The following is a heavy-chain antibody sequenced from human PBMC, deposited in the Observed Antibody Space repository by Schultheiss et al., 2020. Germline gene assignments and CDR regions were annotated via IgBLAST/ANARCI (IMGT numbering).Heavy chain of an antibody. J-gene: IGHJ4*02. Sequence: GSLRLSCTVSGGSISSYYWSWIRQPAGKGLEWIGYIYYSGSTNYNPSLKSRVTISVDTSKNQFSLKLSSVTAADTAVYYCARGSSSSYLDYFDYWGQGTLVTVSS. CDR3: ARGSSSSYLDYFDY. CDR1: GGSISSYY. D-gene: IGHD6-6*01. V-gene: IGHV4-59*08. CDR2: IYYSGST.